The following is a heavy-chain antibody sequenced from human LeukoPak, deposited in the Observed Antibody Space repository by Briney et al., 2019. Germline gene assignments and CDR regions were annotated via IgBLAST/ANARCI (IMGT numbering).Heavy chain of an antibody. V-gene: IGHV4-59*12. CDR2: IYYSGSP. J-gene: IGHJ4*02. CDR3: ARANYFDY. CDR1: AGSIRNYY. Sequence: SETLSLTCTVSAGSIRNYYWSWFRQPPGKELEWIGTIYYSGSPSYNPSLKSRITIAADTSKNHFSLKLNSVTAADTAVYYCARANYFDYWGQGTLVTVSS.